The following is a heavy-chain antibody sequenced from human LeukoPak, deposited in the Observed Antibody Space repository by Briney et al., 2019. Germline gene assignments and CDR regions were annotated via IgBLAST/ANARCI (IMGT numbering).Heavy chain of an antibody. V-gene: IGHV5-51*01. CDR3: ARRLYYGSGSYSYYFDY. CDR1: GYSFTNYW. J-gene: IGHJ4*02. Sequence: GEYTKSSWKGSGYSFTNYWIGLGRQTPGKGLELIGIIYPGDSETRYSTSFQGQVTISADKAISTAYLQWSSLKASDTAMNYCARRLYYGSGSYSYYFDYWGPGTLVTVSS. D-gene: IGHD3-10*01. CDR2: IYPGDSET.